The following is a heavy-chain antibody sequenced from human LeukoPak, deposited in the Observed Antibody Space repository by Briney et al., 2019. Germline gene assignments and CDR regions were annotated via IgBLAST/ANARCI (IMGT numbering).Heavy chain of an antibody. Sequence: GGSLRLSCAASGFTFSSYWMSWVRQAPGKGLEWVANIKEDGTEKNYVDSVKGRFTISRDNAKISLYLQMNSLRAEDTAVYYCARDQVPPVYWGQGTLVTVSS. J-gene: IGHJ4*02. CDR3: ARDQVPPVY. D-gene: IGHD1-1*01. V-gene: IGHV3-7*01. CDR1: GFTFSSYW. CDR2: IKEDGTEK.